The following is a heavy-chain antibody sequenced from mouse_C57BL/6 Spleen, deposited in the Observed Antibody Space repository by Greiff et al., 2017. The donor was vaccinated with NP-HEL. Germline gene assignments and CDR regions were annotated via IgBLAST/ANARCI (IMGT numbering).Heavy chain of an antibody. V-gene: IGHV1-15*01. J-gene: IGHJ1*03. Sequence: VQLQQSGAELVRPGASVTLSCKASGYTFTDYEMHWVKQTPVHGLEWIGAIDPETGGTAYNQKFKGKAILTADKSSSTAYMELRSLTSEDSAVYYWTRPVVAHWYFDVWGTGTTVTVSS. D-gene: IGHD1-1*01. CDR2: IDPETGGT. CDR3: TRPVVAHWYFDV. CDR1: GYTFTDYE.